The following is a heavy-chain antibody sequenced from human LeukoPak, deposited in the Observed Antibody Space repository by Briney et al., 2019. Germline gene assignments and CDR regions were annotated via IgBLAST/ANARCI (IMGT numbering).Heavy chain of an antibody. CDR1: GYSFSDYW. CDR3: ARQDYSSSGYYYYGMDV. CDR2: IYPGDSDI. Sequence: PGESLKISCKGSGYSFSDYWIGWVRQMPGKGLELMGIIYPGDSDIRYRPSFQGQVTISADKSISTAYLQWSSLKASDTAMYYCARQDYSSSGYYYYGMDVWGQGTTVTVSS. D-gene: IGHD6-6*01. V-gene: IGHV5-51*01. J-gene: IGHJ6*02.